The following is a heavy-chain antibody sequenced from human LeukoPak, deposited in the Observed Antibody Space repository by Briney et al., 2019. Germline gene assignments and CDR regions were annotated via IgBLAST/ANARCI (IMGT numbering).Heavy chain of an antibody. Sequence: PGGSLRLSCATSGVTFKRGTMSSVRQAPGKGLEWVANIKEDGSEKYYVDSVKGRFTISRDIDKNSLYLQMNSLTAEVTAVYYCARNQDWGQGTLVTVSS. J-gene: IGHJ4*02. CDR1: GVTFKRGT. CDR2: IKEDGSEK. V-gene: IGHV3-7*01. CDR3: ARNQD.